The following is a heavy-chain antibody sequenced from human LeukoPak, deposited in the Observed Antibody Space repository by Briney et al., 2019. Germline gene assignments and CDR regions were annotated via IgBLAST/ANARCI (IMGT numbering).Heavy chain of an antibody. Sequence: SQTLSLTCAISGDSVSSNSVTWNWTRQSPSRGLEWLGRTYYRSTWYNDYAVSVRGRITVNPDTSKNQFSLHLNSVTPEDTAVYYCARRLAQYDCFDPWGQGVLVTVSS. CDR3: ARRLAQYDCFDP. D-gene: IGHD3-9*01. CDR1: GDSVSSNSVT. J-gene: IGHJ5*02. V-gene: IGHV6-1*01. CDR2: TYYRSTWYN.